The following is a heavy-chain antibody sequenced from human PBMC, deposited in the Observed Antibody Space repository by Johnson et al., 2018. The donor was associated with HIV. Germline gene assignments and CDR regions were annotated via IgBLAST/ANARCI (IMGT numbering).Heavy chain of an antibody. V-gene: IGHV3-64*01. D-gene: IGHD5-24*01. J-gene: IGHJ3*02. Sequence: VQLVESGGGLFQPGGSLRLSCAASGFTFSTYAMHWVRQAPGKGLEYVSGISSDGGSTYYANSVKGRFTISRDNSKNTLYLQMGSLRAEDMAVYYCARCRDGYAAFDIWCQGTMVTVSS. CDR1: GFTFSTYA. CDR2: ISSDGGST. CDR3: ARCRDGYAAFDI.